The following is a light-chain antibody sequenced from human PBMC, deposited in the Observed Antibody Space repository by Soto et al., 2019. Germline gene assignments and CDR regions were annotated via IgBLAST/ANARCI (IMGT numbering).Light chain of an antibody. J-gene: IGKJ3*01. CDR2: GAS. Sequence: DIVMTQSPAPLSVSPGERATLSCRASQSVSSNLAWYQQKPGQAPRLLIYGASTRATVIPARFSGSGSGTEFTLTISSLQSEDFAVYYCQQYSNWPITFGPGTKVDIK. V-gene: IGKV3-15*01. CDR1: QSVSSN. CDR3: QQYSNWPIT.